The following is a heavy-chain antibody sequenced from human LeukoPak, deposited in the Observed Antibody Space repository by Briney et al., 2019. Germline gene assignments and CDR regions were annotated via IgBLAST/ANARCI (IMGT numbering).Heavy chain of an antibody. V-gene: IGHV1-2*02. Sequence: GASVKVSCKASGYTFTGYYMHWVRQAPGQGLEWMGWINPNSGGTNHAQKFQGRVTMTRDTSISTAYMELSRLRSDDTAVYYCARDSSGWCHDYWGQGTLVTVSS. D-gene: IGHD6-19*01. CDR3: ARDSSGWCHDY. J-gene: IGHJ4*02. CDR1: GYTFTGYY. CDR2: INPNSGGT.